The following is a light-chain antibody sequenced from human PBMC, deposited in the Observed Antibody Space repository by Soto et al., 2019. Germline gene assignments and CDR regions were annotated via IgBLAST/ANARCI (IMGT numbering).Light chain of an antibody. CDR2: AAS. CDR3: QQYNTYSSLT. J-gene: IGKJ4*01. V-gene: IGKV1-39*01. Sequence: DIQMTQSPSSPSASVGDRVTITCRASQSITRFLNWYQQKPGKAPKLLIYAASSLQSGVPSRFSGSGSGTDFALTISSLQPEDFATYYCQQYNTYSSLTFGGGTKVDIK. CDR1: QSITRF.